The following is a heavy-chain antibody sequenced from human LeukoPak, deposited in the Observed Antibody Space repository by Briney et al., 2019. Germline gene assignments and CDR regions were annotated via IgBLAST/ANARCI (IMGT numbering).Heavy chain of an antibody. D-gene: IGHD1-7*01. CDR2: ISGSGGNT. J-gene: IGHJ4*02. Sequence: GGSLRLSCAASGFTFSSYAMSWVRQAPGKGLEWVSAISGSGGNTYYADSVKGRFTISRDNSKNTLYLQMNSPRVEDTAVYYCAKSLDFRWNYYFDYWGQGTLVTVSS. CDR3: AKSLDFRWNYYFDY. CDR1: GFTFSSYA. V-gene: IGHV3-23*01.